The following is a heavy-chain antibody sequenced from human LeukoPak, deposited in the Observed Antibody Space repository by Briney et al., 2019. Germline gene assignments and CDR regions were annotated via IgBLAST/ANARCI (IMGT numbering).Heavy chain of an antibody. J-gene: IGHJ6*02. CDR2: ITAGAT. CDR3: ARDHPYYGIDV. CDR1: GFTFNSFD. V-gene: IGHV3-13*01. Sequence: GGSLRLSCAASGFTFNSFDMHWVRQATGKGLEWVSAITAGATYYSGSVKDRFTISRENAKSSLYLQMNSLRAGDTAVYYCARDHPYYGIDVWGQGTTVSVSS.